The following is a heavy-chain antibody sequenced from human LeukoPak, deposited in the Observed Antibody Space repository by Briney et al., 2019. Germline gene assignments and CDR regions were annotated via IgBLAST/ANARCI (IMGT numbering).Heavy chain of an antibody. CDR1: GFTFTNYW. Sequence: GGSLRLSCAASGFTFTNYWMSWMRQAPGKGLEWVANIKQDASEKYYVDSVKGRFTISRDNAKNSLYLQMNSLRVDDTAVYYCARGVSSWGHWGQGTLVTVSS. CDR2: IKQDASEK. V-gene: IGHV3-7*01. J-gene: IGHJ4*02. CDR3: ARGVSSWGH. D-gene: IGHD6-6*01.